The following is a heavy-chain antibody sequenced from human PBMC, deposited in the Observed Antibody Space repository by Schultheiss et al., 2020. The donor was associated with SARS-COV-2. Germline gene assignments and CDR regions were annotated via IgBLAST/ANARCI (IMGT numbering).Heavy chain of an antibody. J-gene: IGHJ4*02. CDR1: GFTFSNAW. CDR3: ARGYYSNSNFDY. V-gene: IGHV3-11*04. Sequence: AGSLRLSCAASGFTFSNAWMSWVRQAPGKGLELVSAISGSGGSTYYADSVKGRFTISRDNAKNSLYLQMNSLRAEDTAVYYCARGYYSNSNFDYWGQGTLVTVSS. D-gene: IGHD4-11*01. CDR2: ISGSGGST.